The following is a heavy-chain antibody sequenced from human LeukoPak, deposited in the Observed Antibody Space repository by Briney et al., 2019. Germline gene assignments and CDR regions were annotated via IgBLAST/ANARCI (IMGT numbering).Heavy chain of an antibody. D-gene: IGHD2-2*01. Sequence: GGSLRLSCAASGFTFSSYGMHWVRQAPGKGLEWVTFIQYDGNNKYYADSVKGRFTISRDNSKNTLYLQMSSLRAEDTAVYYCAKDGYCSSTSCGFFHYWGQGTLVTVSS. CDR3: AKDGYCSSTSCGFFHY. V-gene: IGHV3-30*02. CDR2: IQYDGNNK. CDR1: GFTFSSYG. J-gene: IGHJ4*02.